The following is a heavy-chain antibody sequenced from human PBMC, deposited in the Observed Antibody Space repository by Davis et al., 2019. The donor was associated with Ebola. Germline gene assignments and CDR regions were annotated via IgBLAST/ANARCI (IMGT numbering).Heavy chain of an antibody. Sequence: SETLSLTCTVSGGSISSYYWSWIRQPPGKGLEWIGYIYYSGSTNYNPSLKSRVTISVDTSKNQFSLKLSSVTAADTAVYYCARGKYYYGMDVWGQGTTVTVSS. J-gene: IGHJ6*02. CDR1: GGSISSYY. CDR3: ARGKYYYGMDV. CDR2: IYYSGST. V-gene: IGHV4-59*01.